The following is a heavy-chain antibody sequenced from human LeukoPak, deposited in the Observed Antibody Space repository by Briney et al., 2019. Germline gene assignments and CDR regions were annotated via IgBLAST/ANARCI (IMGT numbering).Heavy chain of an antibody. CDR3: ARVTLTGADYDAFDI. J-gene: IGHJ3*02. CDR2: ISYDGSNK. V-gene: IGHV3-30-3*01. D-gene: IGHD7-27*01. CDR1: GFTFSSYA. Sequence: PGRSLRLSCAASGFTFSSYAMHWVRQAPGKGLEWVAVISYDGSNKYYADSVKGRFTISRDNSKNTLYLQMNSLRAEDTAVYYCARVTLTGADYDAFDIWGQGTMVTVSS.